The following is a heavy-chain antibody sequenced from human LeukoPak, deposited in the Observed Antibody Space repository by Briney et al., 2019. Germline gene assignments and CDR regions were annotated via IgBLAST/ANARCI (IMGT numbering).Heavy chain of an antibody. CDR1: GGTFSSYA. Sequence: GASVKVSCRASGGTFSSYAISWVRQAPGQGLEWMGGIIPIFGTANYAQKFQGRVTITADESTSTAYMELSSLRSEDTAVYYCARSDDSSGYYYLDYWDQGTLVTVSS. V-gene: IGHV1-69*13. CDR2: IIPIFGTA. J-gene: IGHJ4*02. CDR3: ARSDDSSGYYYLDY. D-gene: IGHD3-22*01.